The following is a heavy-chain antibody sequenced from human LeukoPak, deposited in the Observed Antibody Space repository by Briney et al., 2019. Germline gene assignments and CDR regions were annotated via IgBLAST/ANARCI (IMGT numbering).Heavy chain of an antibody. CDR2: INPSGGST. D-gene: IGHD2-2*01. CDR3: ARARAYCSSTSCPVGMDV. Sequence: ASVKVSCKASGYTFTSYHMHWVRQAPGQGLEWMGIINPSGGSTSYAQKFQGRVTMTRDTSTSTVYMELSSLRSEDTAVYYCARARAYCSSTSCPVGMDVWGQGTTVTVSS. V-gene: IGHV1-46*01. J-gene: IGHJ6*02. CDR1: GYTFTSYH.